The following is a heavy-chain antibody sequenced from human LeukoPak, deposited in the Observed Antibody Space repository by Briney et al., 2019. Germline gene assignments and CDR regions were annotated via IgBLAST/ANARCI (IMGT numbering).Heavy chain of an antibody. J-gene: IGHJ4*02. D-gene: IGHD3-10*01. CDR1: GFTFSSYA. CDR3: ATGLAMVRPRRDY. CDR2: ISGSGGST. Sequence: PGGSLRLSCAASGFTFSSYAMSWVRQAPGKGLEWVSAISGSGGSTYYADSVKGRFTISKDNSKNTLYLQMNSLRAEDTAVYYCATGLAMVRPRRDYWGQGTLVTVSS. V-gene: IGHV3-23*01.